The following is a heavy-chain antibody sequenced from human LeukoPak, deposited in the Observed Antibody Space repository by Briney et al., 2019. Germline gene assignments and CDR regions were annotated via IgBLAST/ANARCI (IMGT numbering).Heavy chain of an antibody. J-gene: IGHJ4*02. CDR3: AKKFPGTTVISGDYFDY. Sequence: GGSLRLSCAASGFTFSRYAMHWVRQAPGKGLEWVAVMSSDGSKKYYADSVKGRFTISRDNSKNTLYLQMKSLRAEDTAVYYCAKKFPGTTVISGDYFDYWGQRTLVTVSS. CDR2: MSSDGSKK. V-gene: IGHV3-30-3*02. CDR1: GFTFSRYA. D-gene: IGHD4-17*01.